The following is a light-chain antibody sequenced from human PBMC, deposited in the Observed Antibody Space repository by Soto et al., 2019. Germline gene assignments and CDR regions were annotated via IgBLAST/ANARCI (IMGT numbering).Light chain of an antibody. Sequence: EIVLTQSPGTLSLSPGERATLSCRASQSFTSTSLAWYQQKPGQAPRLLIYGASSRATGIPDRFSGSGSGTDFTLTISGLEPEDFAVYYCQQYGSSPITFGQGTRLEIK. J-gene: IGKJ5*01. CDR3: QQYGSSPIT. CDR1: QSFTSTS. CDR2: GAS. V-gene: IGKV3-20*01.